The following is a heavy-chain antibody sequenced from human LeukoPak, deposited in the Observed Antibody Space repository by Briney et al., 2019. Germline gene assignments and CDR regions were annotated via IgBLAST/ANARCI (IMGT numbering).Heavy chain of an antibody. CDR3: ARSNPLQLTAFDI. CDR2: INPSGGST. CDR1: GYTFTSYY. D-gene: IGHD5-24*01. J-gene: IGHJ3*02. V-gene: IGHV1-46*01. Sequence: ASVKVSCKASGYTFTSYYVHWVRQAPGQGLEWMGIINPSGGSTSYAQKFQGRVTMTRDTSTSTVYMELSRLRSDDTAVYYCARSNPLQLTAFDIWGQGTMVTVSS.